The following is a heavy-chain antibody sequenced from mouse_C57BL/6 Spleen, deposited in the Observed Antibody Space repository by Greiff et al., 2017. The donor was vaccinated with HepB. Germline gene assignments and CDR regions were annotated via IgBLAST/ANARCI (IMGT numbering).Heavy chain of an antibody. CDR1: GYAFSSSW. D-gene: IGHD1-1*01. V-gene: IGHV1-82*01. Sequence: VQLQESGPELVKPGASVKISCKASGYAFSSSWMNWVKQRPGKGLEWIGRIYPGDGDTNYNGKFKGKATLTADKSSSTAYMQLSSLTSEDSAVYFCARYLTTVVAPFDYWGQGTTLTVSS. J-gene: IGHJ2*01. CDR2: IYPGDGDT. CDR3: ARYLTTVVAPFDY.